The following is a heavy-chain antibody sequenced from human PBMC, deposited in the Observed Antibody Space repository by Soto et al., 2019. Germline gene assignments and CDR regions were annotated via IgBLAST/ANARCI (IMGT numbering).Heavy chain of an antibody. V-gene: IGHV4-59*01. CDR1: GDSISNYY. Sequence: SETLSLTCTVSGDSISNYYWSWIRQPPGKRLEWIGYIYYTGSTIYNPSLESRVTMSVDTSKNQFSLKVNSVNAADTAVYYCAKYRRTEAEGYTLDYWGRGXLVTVYS. CDR2: IYYTGST. D-gene: IGHD6-13*01. CDR3: AKYRRTEAEGYTLDY. J-gene: IGHJ4*02.